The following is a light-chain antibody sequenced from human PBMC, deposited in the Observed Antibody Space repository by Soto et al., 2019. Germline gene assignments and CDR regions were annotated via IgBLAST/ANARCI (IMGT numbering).Light chain of an antibody. V-gene: IGLV2-14*01. CDR2: EVS. CDR3: CSYTSSSTYV. Sequence: QSVLTQPASVSGSPGQSITISCTGTSSDVGGYEYVSWYQQHPGKVPKVMIHEVSNRPSGVSNRFSASKSGNTASLTISELQAEDEADYYCCSYTSSSTYVFGTGTKVTVL. CDR1: SSDVGGYEY. J-gene: IGLJ1*01.